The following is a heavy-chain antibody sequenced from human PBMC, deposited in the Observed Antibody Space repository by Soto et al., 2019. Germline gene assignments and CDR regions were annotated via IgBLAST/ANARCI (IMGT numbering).Heavy chain of an antibody. CDR1: GYTFTSYD. V-gene: IGHV1-8*01. D-gene: IGHD2-15*01. J-gene: IGHJ4*02. CDR2: MNPNSGNT. Sequence: ASVKVSCKASGYTFTSYDINWVRQATGQGLEWMGWMNPNSGNTGYAQKFQGRVTMTRNTSISTAYMELSSLRSEDTAVYYCARACSGGSCYLRSDLGYWGQGTLVTVSS. CDR3: ARACSGGSCYLRSDLGY.